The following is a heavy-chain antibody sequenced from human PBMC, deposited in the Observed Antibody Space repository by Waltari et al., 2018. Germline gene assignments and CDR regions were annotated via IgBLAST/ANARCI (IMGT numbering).Heavy chain of an antibody. CDR1: GYTFTSYG. CDR2: IRSDNGNT. CDR3: ARDYRGVVGAHLYGMDV. J-gene: IGHJ6*02. V-gene: IGHV1-18*01. D-gene: IGHD1-26*01. Sequence: QVQLVQSGAEVKKPGASVKVSCKASGYTFTSYGISWVRQAPGQGLEWMGWIRSDNGNTNYERKLKGRVTMTTDTSTSTAYMELRSLRSDDTAVYYCARDYRGVVGAHLYGMDVWGQGTTVTVSS.